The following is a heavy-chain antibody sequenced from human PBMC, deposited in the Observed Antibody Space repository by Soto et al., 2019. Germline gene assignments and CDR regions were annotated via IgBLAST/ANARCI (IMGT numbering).Heavy chain of an antibody. CDR1: GGSISSYY. CDR3: ARVSQDMIVVVLQSHYWYFDL. Sequence: SETLSLTCTVSGGSISSYYWSWIRQPPGKGLEWIGYIYYSGSTNYNPSLKSRVTISVDTSKNQFSLKLSSVTAADTAVYYCARVSQDMIVVVLQSHYWYFDLWGRGTLVTVSS. V-gene: IGHV4-59*01. D-gene: IGHD3-22*01. CDR2: IYYSGST. J-gene: IGHJ2*01.